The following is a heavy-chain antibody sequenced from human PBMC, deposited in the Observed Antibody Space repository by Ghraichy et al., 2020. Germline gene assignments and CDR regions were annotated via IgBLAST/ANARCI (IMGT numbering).Heavy chain of an antibody. CDR1: GGSISSYY. Sequence: SETLSLTCTVSGGSISSYYWSWIRQPPGKGLEWIGYIYYSGSTNYNPSLKSRVTISVDTSKNQFSLKLSSVTAADTAVYYCARAGLQWLVRGWFDPWGQGTLVTVSS. V-gene: IGHV4-59*01. CDR2: IYYSGST. D-gene: IGHD6-19*01. CDR3: ARAGLQWLVRGWFDP. J-gene: IGHJ5*02.